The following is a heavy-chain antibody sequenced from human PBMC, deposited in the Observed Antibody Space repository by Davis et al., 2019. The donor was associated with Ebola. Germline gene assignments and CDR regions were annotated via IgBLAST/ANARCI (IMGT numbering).Heavy chain of an antibody. V-gene: IGHV3-7*03. CDR2: IYRDGSEK. D-gene: IGHD6-13*01. J-gene: IGHJ4*02. Sequence: GESLKISCAASGFTFGSFWMSWVRQAPGKGLEWVANIYRDGSEKYYVDSVKGRFTISRDNAKNSLYLQMNSLRAEDTAVYYCAPHSSSVDYWGQGTLVTVSS. CDR1: GFTFGSFW. CDR3: APHSSSVDY.